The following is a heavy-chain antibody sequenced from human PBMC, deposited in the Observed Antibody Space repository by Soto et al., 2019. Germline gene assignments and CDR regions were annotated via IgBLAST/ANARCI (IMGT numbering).Heavy chain of an antibody. J-gene: IGHJ4*02. CDR2: MYYSGIT. Sequence: SETLSLTCTVSGGSIINDNHSWDWIRQPPGKGLEWIGGMYYSGITDYNPTLKSRVTMSVDSSKSQFSLNLRSVTASDAAVYYCARRRSNADEVTYWSQGTMVTVSS. CDR1: GGSIINDNHS. CDR3: ARRRSNADEVTY. V-gene: IGHV4-39*01. D-gene: IGHD3-16*01.